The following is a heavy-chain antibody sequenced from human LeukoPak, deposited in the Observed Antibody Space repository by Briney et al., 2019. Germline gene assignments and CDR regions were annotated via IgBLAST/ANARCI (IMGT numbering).Heavy chain of an antibody. J-gene: IGHJ6*02. V-gene: IGHV1-69*04. CDR2: IIPIFGIA. D-gene: IGHD3-22*01. Sequence: ASVKVSCKASGGTFSSYAISWVRQAPGQGLEWMGRIIPIFGIANYAQKLQGRVTITADKSTSTAYMELSSLRSEDTAVYYCARDPRLDYYDSSGYYRDKASDYYYYGMDVWGQGTTVTVSS. CDR3: ARDPRLDYYDSSGYYRDKASDYYYYGMDV. CDR1: GGTFSSYA.